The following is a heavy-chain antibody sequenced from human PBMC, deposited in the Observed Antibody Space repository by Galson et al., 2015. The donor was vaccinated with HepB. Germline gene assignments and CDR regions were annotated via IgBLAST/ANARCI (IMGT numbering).Heavy chain of an antibody. J-gene: IGHJ6*02. D-gene: IGHD3-16*01. CDR2: ISSSSSYI. CDR3: ARDGGIGLGSMDV. V-gene: IGHV3-21*01. CDR1: GFPFSSYS. Sequence: LRLSCAASGFPFSSYSMNWVRQAPGQGLEWVSSISSSSSYIYYADSVKGRFTISRDNAKNSLYLQMNSLRAEDTAVYYCARDGGIGLGSMDVWGQGTTVTVSS.